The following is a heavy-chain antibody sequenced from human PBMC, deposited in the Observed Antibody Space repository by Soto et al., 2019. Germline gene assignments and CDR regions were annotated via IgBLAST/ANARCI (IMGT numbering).Heavy chain of an antibody. Sequence: PGGSLRLSCQASGLNFDNYGMHWVRQAPGKGLEWVAVITYDGSFQYYADSVKGRFTISRDNSKNTLSLHLNTLKPEDTAVYHCEKAGGGGIFSPPLAFGGRGTRAPLPS. CDR1: GLNFDNYG. D-gene: IGHD3-16*01. CDR3: EKAGGGGIFSPPLAF. V-gene: IGHV3-30*18. CDR2: ITYDGSFQ. J-gene: IGHJ4*02.